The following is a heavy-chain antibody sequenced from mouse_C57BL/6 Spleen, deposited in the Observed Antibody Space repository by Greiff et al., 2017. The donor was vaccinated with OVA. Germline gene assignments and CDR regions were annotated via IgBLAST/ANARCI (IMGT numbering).Heavy chain of an antibody. D-gene: IGHD2-4*01. CDR3: AKIYYDYDYYAMDY. Sequence: VQLKQSGGGLVKPGGSLKLSCAASGFTFSDYGMHWVRQAPEKGLEWVAYISSGSSTIYYADTVKGRFTISRDNAKNTLFLQMTSLRSEDTAMYYCAKIYYDYDYYAMDYWGQGTSVTVSS. CDR2: ISSGSSTI. J-gene: IGHJ4*01. V-gene: IGHV5-17*01. CDR1: GFTFSDYG.